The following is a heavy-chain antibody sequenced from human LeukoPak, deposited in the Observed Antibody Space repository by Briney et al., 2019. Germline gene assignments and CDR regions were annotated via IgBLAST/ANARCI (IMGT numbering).Heavy chain of an antibody. V-gene: IGHV3-30*04. D-gene: IGHD3-10*01. Sequence: GGSLRLSCAASGFTFSSYAMHWVRQAPGKGLEWVAVISYDGSNKYYAGSVKGRFTISRDNSKNTLYLQMNSLRAEDTAVYYCAREGVQAFGGAFDIWGQGTMVTVSS. CDR1: GFTFSSYA. J-gene: IGHJ3*02. CDR2: ISYDGSNK. CDR3: AREGVQAFGGAFDI.